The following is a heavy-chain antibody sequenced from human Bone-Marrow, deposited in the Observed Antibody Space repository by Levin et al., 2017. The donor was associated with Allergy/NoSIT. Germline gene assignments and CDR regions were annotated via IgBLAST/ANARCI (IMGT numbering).Heavy chain of an antibody. V-gene: IGHV4-39*07. J-gene: IGHJ4*01. CDR1: GGSISRSPYY. CDR2: IYYIGNT. Sequence: PGGSLRLSCTVSGGSISRSPYYWVWIRQPPGKGLEWIGSIYYIGNTYYNPSLKSRATISVDTSKNQFSLKLSSVTAADTAVYYCAREGTPHSWDYWGQGTLVTVSS. CDR3: AREGTPHSWDY. D-gene: IGHD1-14*01.